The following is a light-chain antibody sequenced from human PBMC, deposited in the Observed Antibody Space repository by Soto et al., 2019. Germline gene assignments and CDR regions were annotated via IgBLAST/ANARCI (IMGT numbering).Light chain of an antibody. J-gene: IGLJ1*01. CDR1: SSDVGGFEY. CDR3: GSITRSSTSV. V-gene: IGLV2-14*01. Sequence: VLSQPASVSGSPGQSITISCTGTSSDVGGFEYVSWYQHQPGKAPKLIIYDVTKRPSGVSNRFSGSKSGNTASLTISGIQAEDEGDYYCGSITRSSTSVFGTGTKVTV. CDR2: DVT.